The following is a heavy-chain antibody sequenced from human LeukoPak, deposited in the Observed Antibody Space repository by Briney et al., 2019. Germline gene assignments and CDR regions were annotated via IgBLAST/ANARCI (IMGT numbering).Heavy chain of an antibody. CDR3: ARDGRQQLVPFDY. CDR1: GFTFSSYS. Sequence: GGSLRLSCAASGFTFSSYSMNWVRQAPGKGLEWVSSISSSSSYIYYADSVKGRFTISRDNAKNSLYLQMNSLRAEDTAVYHCARDGRQQLVPFDYWGQGTLVTVSS. J-gene: IGHJ4*02. V-gene: IGHV3-21*01. D-gene: IGHD6-13*01. CDR2: ISSSSSYI.